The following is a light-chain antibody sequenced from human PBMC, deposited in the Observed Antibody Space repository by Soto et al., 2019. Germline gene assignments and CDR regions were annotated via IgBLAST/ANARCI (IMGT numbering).Light chain of an antibody. CDR2: AAS. Sequence: DIQMTQSPSTLSASVGDRVTITCRASQSISSWLAWYQQKPGKAPNLLIYAASTLQSGVPSRFSGSGSGTDFTLTISCLQSEDFATYYCQQVNVYPSTFGGGTKVDI. J-gene: IGKJ4*01. V-gene: IGKV1-5*01. CDR1: QSISSW. CDR3: QQVNVYPST.